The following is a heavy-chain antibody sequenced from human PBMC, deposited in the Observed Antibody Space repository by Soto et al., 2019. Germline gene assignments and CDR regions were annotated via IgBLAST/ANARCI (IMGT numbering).Heavy chain of an antibody. Sequence: SETLFLTCTVSGGSISSGGYYWSWIRQHPGKGLEWIGYIYYSGSTYYNPSLKSRVTISVDTSKNQFSLKLSSVTAADTAVYYCARARYYDSSGHDAFDIWGQGTMVTVSS. V-gene: IGHV4-31*03. CDR2: IYYSGST. CDR3: ARARYYDSSGHDAFDI. CDR1: GGSISSGGYY. J-gene: IGHJ3*02. D-gene: IGHD3-22*01.